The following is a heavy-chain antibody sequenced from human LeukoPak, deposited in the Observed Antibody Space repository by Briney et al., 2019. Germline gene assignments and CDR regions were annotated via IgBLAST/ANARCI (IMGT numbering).Heavy chain of an antibody. D-gene: IGHD3-22*01. CDR1: GFTFSSYW. J-gene: IGHJ3*02. CDR2: ISGSSSHV. V-gene: IGHV3-21*01. Sequence: GGSLRLSCAASGFTFSSYWMSWVRQAPGKGLEWVSSISGSSSHVWYADSVKGRFTSSRDNAKNSLYLQMSSLRVEDTAVYYCARDQYYSDSSGYPYDIWGQGTMVTVSS. CDR3: ARDQYYSDSSGYPYDI.